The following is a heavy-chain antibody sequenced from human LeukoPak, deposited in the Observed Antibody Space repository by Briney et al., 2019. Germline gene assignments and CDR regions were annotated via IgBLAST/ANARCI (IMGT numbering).Heavy chain of an antibody. CDR3: ARESVAARPPYYFDY. CDR2: IIPILGIA. CDR1: GGTFSSYA. D-gene: IGHD6-6*01. Sequence: SVKVSCKASGGTFSSYAISWVRQAPGQGLEWMGRIIPILGIANYAQKSQGRVTITADKSTSTAYMELSSLRSEDTAVYYCARESVAARPPYYFDYWGQGTLVTVSS. J-gene: IGHJ4*02. V-gene: IGHV1-69*04.